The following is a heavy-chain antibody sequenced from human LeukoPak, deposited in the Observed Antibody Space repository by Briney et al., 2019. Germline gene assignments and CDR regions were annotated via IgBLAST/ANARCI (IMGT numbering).Heavy chain of an antibody. J-gene: IGHJ4*02. V-gene: IGHV4-4*02. Sequence: SETLSLTCAVPGGSISSSNWWSWVRQPPGKGLEWIGEIYHSGSTNYNPSLKSRVTISVDKSKNQFSLKLSSVIAADTAVYYCAIAPITMVRGVTNWGQGTLVTVSS. D-gene: IGHD3-10*01. CDR2: IYHSGST. CDR1: GGSISSSNW. CDR3: AIAPITMVRGVTN.